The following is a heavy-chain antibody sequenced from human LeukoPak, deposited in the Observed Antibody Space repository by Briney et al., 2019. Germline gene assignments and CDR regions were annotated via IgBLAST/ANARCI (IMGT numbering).Heavy chain of an antibody. CDR2: IIPIFGTA. Sequence: ASVKVPCEASGGTFSSYAISWVQQAPGQGLEWMGGIIPIFGTANYAQKFQGRVTITADKSTSTAYMELSSLRSEDTAVYYCARGYHSTPYFQHWGQGTLVTVSS. CDR1: GGTFSSYA. V-gene: IGHV1-69*06. D-gene: IGHD6-13*01. J-gene: IGHJ1*01. CDR3: ARGYHSTPYFQH.